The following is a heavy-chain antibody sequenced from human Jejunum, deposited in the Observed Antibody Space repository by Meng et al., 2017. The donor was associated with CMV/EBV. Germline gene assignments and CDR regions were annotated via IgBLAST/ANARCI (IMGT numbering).Heavy chain of an antibody. Sequence: QLQSQESGHGLVKPSATLSLTCTVSDGSISTSNYDWGWIRQPPGKGLEWIGSIYYSGTTYYNPSLKSRVTISIGTSKKQFSLRLSSVTAADMAVYYCARDYNFWSAPAFDYWGQGTLVTVSS. J-gene: IGHJ4*02. D-gene: IGHD3-3*01. CDR1: DGSISTSNYD. V-gene: IGHV4-39*07. CDR3: ARDYNFWSAPAFDY. CDR2: IYYSGTT.